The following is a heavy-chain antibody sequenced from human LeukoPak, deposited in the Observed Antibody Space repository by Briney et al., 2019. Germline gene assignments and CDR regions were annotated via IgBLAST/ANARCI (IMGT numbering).Heavy chain of an antibody. CDR3: ARDLGRSGYYTIDAFDI. J-gene: IGHJ3*02. CDR2: ISSSSSYI. D-gene: IGHD3-22*01. CDR1: GFTFNTYT. Sequence: GSLRLSCAASGFTFNTYTMTWVRQAPGKGLEWVSSISSSSSYIYYADSVKGRFTISRDNAKNSLYLQMNSLRAEDTAVYYCARDLGRSGYYTIDAFDIWGQGTMVTVSS. V-gene: IGHV3-21*01.